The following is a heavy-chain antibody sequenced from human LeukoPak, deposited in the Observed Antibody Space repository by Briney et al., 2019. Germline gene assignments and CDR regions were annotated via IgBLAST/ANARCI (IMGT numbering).Heavy chain of an antibody. CDR1: GGSISSYY. V-gene: IGHV4-4*07. Sequence: SETLSLTCTVSGGSISSYYWSWIRQPAGKGLGWIGRIYTSGSTNYNPSLKSRVTMSVDTSKNQFSLKLSSVTAADTAVYYCAVTYDFWSGSIYYWGQGTLVTVSS. J-gene: IGHJ4*02. CDR3: AVTYDFWSGSIYY. D-gene: IGHD3-3*01. CDR2: IYTSGST.